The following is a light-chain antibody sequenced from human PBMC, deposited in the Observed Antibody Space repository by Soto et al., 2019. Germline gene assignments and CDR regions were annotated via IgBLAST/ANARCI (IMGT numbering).Light chain of an antibody. J-gene: IGLJ7*01. Sequence: QSALTQPPSASASLGASVTLTCTLSSGYSNYKVDWYQQRPGKGPRFVMRVGTGGIVGSKGDGIPDRFSVLGSGLNRYLTIKNIQEEDESDYHCGADHGSGSNFASAVFGGGTQLTVL. CDR1: SGYSNYK. CDR3: GADHGSGSNFASAV. V-gene: IGLV9-49*01. CDR2: VGTGGIVG.